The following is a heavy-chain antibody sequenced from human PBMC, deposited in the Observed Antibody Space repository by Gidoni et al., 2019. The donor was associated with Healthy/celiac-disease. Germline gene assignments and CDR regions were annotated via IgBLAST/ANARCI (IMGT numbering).Heavy chain of an antibody. J-gene: IGHJ4*02. CDR2: INHSGST. CDR1: GGSFSGYY. V-gene: IGHV4-34*01. CDR3: ARGRGDYWKIDY. Sequence: QVQLQQWGAGLLKPSETLSLTCAVYGGSFSGYYWSWIRQPPGKGLEWIGEINHSGSTNYNPSLKSRVTISVDTSKNQFSLKLSSVTAADTAVYYCARGRGDYWKIDYWGQGTLVTVSS. D-gene: IGHD3-3*01.